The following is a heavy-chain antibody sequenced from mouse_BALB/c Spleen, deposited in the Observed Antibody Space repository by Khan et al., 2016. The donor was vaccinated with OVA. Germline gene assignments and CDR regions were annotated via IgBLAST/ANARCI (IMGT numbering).Heavy chain of an antibody. CDR2: ISSGGST. V-gene: IGHV5-6-5*01. J-gene: IGHJ3*01. CDR3: ARDYWFTY. CDR1: GFTFSNYA. Sequence: EVELVESGGGLVKPGGSLKLSCAASGFTFSNYAMSWVRQTPEKRLEWVASISSGGSTYYPDSVKGRFTISRDNDRNILYLQMSSLRSEDTAMYYCARDYWFTYWGQGTMGTVAA.